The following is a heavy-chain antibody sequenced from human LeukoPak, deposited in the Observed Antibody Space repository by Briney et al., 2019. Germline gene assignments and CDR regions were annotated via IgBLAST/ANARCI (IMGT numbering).Heavy chain of an antibody. J-gene: IGHJ4*02. V-gene: IGHV3-21*01. Sequence: VGSLRLSCAASGVTFCSDSMNGVRQGPGKGREWVSSISSSRSSIYSAASVKGRFTISRDNAKNSLYLQMNRLRAEDTAVYYCARNNRNGYNFNYWGQGTLVTVSS. CDR3: ARNNRNGYNFNY. CDR1: GVTFCSDS. CDR2: ISSSRSSI. D-gene: IGHD5-24*01.